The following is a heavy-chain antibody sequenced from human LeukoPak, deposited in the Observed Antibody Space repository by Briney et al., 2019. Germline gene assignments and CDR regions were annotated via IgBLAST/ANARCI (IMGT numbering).Heavy chain of an antibody. J-gene: IGHJ4*02. V-gene: IGHV3-74*01. CDR1: GFTLSNYW. CDR2: ISGDGSTT. D-gene: IGHD6-13*01. Sequence: GGSLRLSCAASGFTLSNYWMHWLRQAPGKGLMWVSHISGDGSTTAYADSVRGRFTISRDNAKNTLYLQMSSLRADDTAVYYCGRGGVPAAFDFWGQGHLVTVSS. CDR3: GRGGVPAAFDF.